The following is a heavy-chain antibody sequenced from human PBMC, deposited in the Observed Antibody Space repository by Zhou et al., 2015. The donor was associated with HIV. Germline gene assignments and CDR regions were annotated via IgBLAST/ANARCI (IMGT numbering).Heavy chain of an antibody. CDR2: IIPILGIA. CDR3: ARDLGVGYSYGSNWFDP. CDR1: GGTFSSYT. V-gene: IGHV1-69*08. J-gene: IGHJ5*02. D-gene: IGHD5-18*01. Sequence: QVQLVQSGAEVKKPGSSVKVSCKASGGTFSSYTISWVRQAPGQGLEWMGRIIPILGIANYAQKFQGRVTITADKSTSTAYMELSSLRSEDTAVYYCARDLGVGYSYGSNWFDPWGQGTLVTVSS.